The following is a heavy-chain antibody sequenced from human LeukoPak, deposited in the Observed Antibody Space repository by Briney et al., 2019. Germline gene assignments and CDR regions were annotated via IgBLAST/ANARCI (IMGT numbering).Heavy chain of an antibody. CDR1: GFTFSSYA. Sequence: GGSLRLSCAASGFTFSSYAMNWVRQAPGKGLEWVAVIGGSGDSTYRADSVKGRFTISRDNSKNMLYLQMNSLRAEDTAVYYCAKSGRFYYYFYGMDVWGQGTTVTVSS. J-gene: IGHJ6*02. CDR3: AKSGRFYYYFYGMDV. CDR2: IGGSGDST. D-gene: IGHD3-10*01. V-gene: IGHV3-23*01.